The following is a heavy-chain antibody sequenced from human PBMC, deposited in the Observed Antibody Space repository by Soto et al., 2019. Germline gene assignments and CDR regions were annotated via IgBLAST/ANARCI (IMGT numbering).Heavy chain of an antibody. CDR3: DRGGGPYSHFDY. V-gene: IGHV4-59*01. Sequence: PSETLSLTCAVYGGSFSGYYWSWIRQPPGKGLEWIGYLYYSGSTNYNPSLKSRVTISVDTSKNQFSLKLSSVNAAETAVYYCDRGGGPYSHFDYWVQGTMVPVSA. CDR2: LYYSGST. J-gene: IGHJ4*02. CDR1: GGSFSGYY. D-gene: IGHD3-10*01.